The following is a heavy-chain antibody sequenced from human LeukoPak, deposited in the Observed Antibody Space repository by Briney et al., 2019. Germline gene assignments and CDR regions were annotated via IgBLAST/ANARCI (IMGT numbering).Heavy chain of an antibody. V-gene: IGHV3-11*03. Sequence: PGGSLRLSCAASGFTFSDEYMSWIRQAPGKGLEWVSYISNSGSYTNYADSVKGRFTISRDNAKNSLYLQMNSLRAEDTAVYYCARSRGAGPGACIDYWGQGTLITVSS. CDR2: ISNSGSYT. D-gene: IGHD6-19*01. CDR1: GFTFSDEY. J-gene: IGHJ4*02. CDR3: ARSRGAGPGACIDY.